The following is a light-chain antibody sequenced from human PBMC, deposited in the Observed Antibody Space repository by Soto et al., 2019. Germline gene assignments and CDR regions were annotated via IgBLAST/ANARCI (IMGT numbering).Light chain of an antibody. V-gene: IGKV1-39*01. CDR2: AAS. CDR1: QSISSY. Sequence: DIQMTQSPSSLSASVGDRVTITCRASQSISSYLNWYHQKPGKAPKLLIYAASSLQSGVPSRFSGSGFGTDFTLTISSLRPEDFSTYYCQQSYSTLWTFGRGSKVEIK. J-gene: IGKJ1*01. CDR3: QQSYSTLWT.